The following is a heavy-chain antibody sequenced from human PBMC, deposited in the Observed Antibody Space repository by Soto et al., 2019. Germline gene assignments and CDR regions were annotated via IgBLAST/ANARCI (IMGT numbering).Heavy chain of an antibody. V-gene: IGHV3-48*01. CDR2: ISSSSSTI. CDR3: AGTEDDYGDYVYDDY. Sequence: EVQLVESGGGLVQPGGSLRLSCAASGFTFSSYSMNWVRQAPGKGLEWVSYISSSSSTIYYADSVKGRFTISRDNAKNSLYLQMHSLRAEDTAVYYCAGTEDDYGDYVYDDYWGQGTLVTVSS. D-gene: IGHD4-17*01. CDR1: GFTFSSYS. J-gene: IGHJ4*02.